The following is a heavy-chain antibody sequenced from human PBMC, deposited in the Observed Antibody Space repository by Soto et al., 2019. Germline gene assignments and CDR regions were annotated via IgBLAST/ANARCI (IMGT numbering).Heavy chain of an antibody. J-gene: IGHJ3*01. D-gene: IGHD2-15*01. CDR3: ARGSRDRRLMDAFDL. Sequence: GGSLRLSCAASGFTFSNYEMHWVRQAPGKWLEWLSYISSSGSPIYYADSVKGRFTISRDNAKNSLYLQTNSLRAEDTAVYYCARGSRDRRLMDAFDLWDQGTMVAASS. V-gene: IGHV3-48*03. CDR2: ISSSGSPI. CDR1: GFTFSNYE.